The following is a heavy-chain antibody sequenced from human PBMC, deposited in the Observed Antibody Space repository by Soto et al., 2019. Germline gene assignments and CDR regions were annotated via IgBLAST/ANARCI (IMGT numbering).Heavy chain of an antibody. V-gene: IGHV4-59*01. CDR2: IYYSGST. Sequence: ETLSLTCTVSGGSISSYYWIWIRQPPGNGLEWIGYIYYSGSTNYNPSLKSRVTISVDTSKNQFSLKLSSVTAADTAVYYCARALRLGYCSSTSCTENWFDPWGQGTLVTVSS. D-gene: IGHD2-2*01. J-gene: IGHJ5*02. CDR3: ARALRLGYCSSTSCTENWFDP. CDR1: GGSISSYY.